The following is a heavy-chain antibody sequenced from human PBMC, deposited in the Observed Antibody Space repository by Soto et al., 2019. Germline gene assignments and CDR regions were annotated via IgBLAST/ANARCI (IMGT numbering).Heavy chain of an antibody. CDR3: AREASSSPVFDY. CDR1: GFTFSSYA. V-gene: IGHV3-30-3*01. J-gene: IGHJ4*02. D-gene: IGHD6-6*01. CDR2: ISYDGSNK. Sequence: GGSLRLSCAASGFTFSSYAMSWVRQAPGKGLEWVAVISYDGSNKYYADSVKGRFTISRDNSKNTLYLQMNSLRAEDTAVYYCAREASSSPVFDYWGQGTLVTVSS.